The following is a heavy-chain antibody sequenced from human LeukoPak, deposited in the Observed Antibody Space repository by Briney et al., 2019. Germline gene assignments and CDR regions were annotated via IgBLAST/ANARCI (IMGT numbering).Heavy chain of an antibody. Sequence: GGSLRLSCAASGFTFSSYSMNWVRQAPGKGLEWVSSISSSSGYIYYADSVKGRFTISRDNAKNSLYLQMNSLRAEDTAVYYCARDPPYSGSHASATYIGYWGQGTLVTVSS. D-gene: IGHD6-6*01. J-gene: IGHJ4*02. CDR3: ARDPPYSGSHASATYIGY. CDR2: ISSSSGYI. CDR1: GFTFSSYS. V-gene: IGHV3-21*01.